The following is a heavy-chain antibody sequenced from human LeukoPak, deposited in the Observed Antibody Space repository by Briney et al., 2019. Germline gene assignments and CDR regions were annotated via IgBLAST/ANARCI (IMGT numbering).Heavy chain of an antibody. CDR3: ASFARENYSNYASDYYYYMDV. Sequence: ASVKVSCKASGYTFTSYGISWVRQAPGQGLEWMGWISAYNGNTNYAQKLQGRVTMTTDTSTSTAYMELSSLRSEDTAVYYCASFARENYSNYASDYYYYMDVWGKGTTVTVSS. D-gene: IGHD4-11*01. CDR1: GYTFTSYG. CDR2: ISAYNGNT. V-gene: IGHV1-18*01. J-gene: IGHJ6*03.